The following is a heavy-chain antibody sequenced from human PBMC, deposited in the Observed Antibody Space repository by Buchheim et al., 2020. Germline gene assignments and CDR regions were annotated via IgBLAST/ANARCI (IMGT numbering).Heavy chain of an antibody. J-gene: IGHJ3*02. V-gene: IGHV3-33*01. CDR1: GFTFSSYG. Sequence: QVQLVESGGGVVQPGRSLRLSCAASGFTFSSYGMHWVRQAPGKGLEWVAVIWYDGSNKYYADSVKGRFTISRDNSKNTLYLQMNSLRAEDTAVYYCARAAIEYSSSAGAFDIWGQGT. CDR3: ARAAIEYSSSAGAFDI. D-gene: IGHD6-6*01. CDR2: IWYDGSNK.